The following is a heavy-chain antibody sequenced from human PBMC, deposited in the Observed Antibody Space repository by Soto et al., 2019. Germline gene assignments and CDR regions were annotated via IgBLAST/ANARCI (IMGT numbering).Heavy chain of an antibody. CDR1: GFTFNNAW. V-gene: IGHV3-15*01. CDR3: TTAIVVPRFDP. CDR2: IKSKTDGGTT. Sequence: GGSLRLSCAASGFTFNNAWMSWVRQAPWKGLEWVGRIKSKTDGGTTDYAAPVKGRFTISRDDSKNTVYLQMNSLKTEDTAVYYCTTAIVVPRFDPWGQGTLVTSPQ. D-gene: IGHD2-2*01. J-gene: IGHJ5*02.